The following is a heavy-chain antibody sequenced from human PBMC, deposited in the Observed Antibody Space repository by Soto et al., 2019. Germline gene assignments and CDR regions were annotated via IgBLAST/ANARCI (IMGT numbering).Heavy chain of an antibody. Sequence: GASVKVSCKVSGYTLTELSMHWVRQAPGKGLEWMGGFDPEDGETIYAQKFQGRVTMTEDTSTDTAYMELSSLRSEDTAVYYCATVRDSSSWCSYFDYWGQGTLVTVSS. D-gene: IGHD6-13*01. CDR2: FDPEDGET. V-gene: IGHV1-24*01. CDR3: ATVRDSSSWCSYFDY. CDR1: GYTLTELS. J-gene: IGHJ4*02.